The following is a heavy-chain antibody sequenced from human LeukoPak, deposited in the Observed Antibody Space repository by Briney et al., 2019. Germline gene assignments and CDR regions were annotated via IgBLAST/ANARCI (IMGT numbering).Heavy chain of an antibody. V-gene: IGHV3-30-3*01. Sequence: GGSLRLSCAASGFHFRKFLIDWVRQAPGKGLEWVAFISSDGSDQYYAASVKGRFTASRDNSMNMLFLQMDTLRAEDTAVYYCARTFGELTIGFDYWGQGTLVTVSS. CDR1: GFHFRKFL. J-gene: IGHJ4*02. D-gene: IGHD3-10*01. CDR2: ISSDGSDQ. CDR3: ARTFGELTIGFDY.